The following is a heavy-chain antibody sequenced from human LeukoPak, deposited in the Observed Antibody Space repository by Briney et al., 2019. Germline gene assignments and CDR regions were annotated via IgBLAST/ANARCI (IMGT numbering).Heavy chain of an antibody. J-gene: IGHJ4*02. CDR1: GGSFSGYY. D-gene: IGHD3-22*01. Sequence: PSETLSLTCAVYGGSFSGYYWSWIRQAPGKGLEWVSSISSSSSYIYYADSVKGRFTISRDNSKNTLYLQMNSLRAEDTAVYYCAKDRGYYDSSGYYYPWDWGQGTLVTVSS. CDR2: ISSSSSYI. V-gene: IGHV3-21*01. CDR3: AKDRGYYDSSGYYYPWD.